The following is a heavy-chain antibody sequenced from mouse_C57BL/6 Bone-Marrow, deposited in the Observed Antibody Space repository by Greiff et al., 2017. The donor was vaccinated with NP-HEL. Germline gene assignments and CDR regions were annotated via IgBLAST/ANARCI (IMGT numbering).Heavy chain of an antibody. CDR1: GCTFTSYW. V-gene: IGHV1-69*01. Sequence: VQLQQPGAELVMPGASVKLSCKASGCTFTSYWMHWVKQRPGQGLEWIGEIDPSDSYTNYNQKFKGKSTLTVDKSSSTAYMQLSSLTSEDSAVYYCARRFGDWGQGTTLTVSS. CDR3: ARRFGD. J-gene: IGHJ2*01. CDR2: IDPSDSYT.